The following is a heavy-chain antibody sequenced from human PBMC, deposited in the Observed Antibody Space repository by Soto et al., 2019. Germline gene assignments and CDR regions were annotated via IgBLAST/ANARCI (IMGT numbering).Heavy chain of an antibody. CDR3: ARSTIFGVVNWFDP. CDR2: IYYSGST. Sequence: QPQLQESGPGLVKPSETLSLTCTVSGGSISSSSYYWGWIRQPPGKGLEWIGSIYYSGSTYYNPSLKSRVTISVDTSKNQFSLKLSSVTAADTAVYYCARSTIFGVVNWFDPWGQGTLVTVSS. D-gene: IGHD3-3*01. V-gene: IGHV4-39*01. CDR1: GGSISSSSYY. J-gene: IGHJ5*02.